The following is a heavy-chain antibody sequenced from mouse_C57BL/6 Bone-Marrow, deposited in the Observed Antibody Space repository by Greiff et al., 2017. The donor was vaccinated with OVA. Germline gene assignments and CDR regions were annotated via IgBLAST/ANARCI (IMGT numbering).Heavy chain of an antibody. CDR1: GYTFTSFW. CDR2: IDPSTSYI. D-gene: IGHD3-3*01. Sequence: QVQLKQPGADLVMPGASVKLSCKASGYTFTSFWMHWVKQRPGQGLEWIGEIDPSTSYINYNQKFKGKSTLTVDKSSSTAYMQLSSLTSEDAAVDYCSRAAGRGTWFADWGQGTLVNVSA. CDR3: SRAAGRGTWFAD. V-gene: IGHV1-69*01. J-gene: IGHJ3*01.